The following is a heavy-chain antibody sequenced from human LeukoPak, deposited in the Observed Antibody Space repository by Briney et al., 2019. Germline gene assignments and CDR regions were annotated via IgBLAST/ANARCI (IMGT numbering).Heavy chain of an antibody. CDR1: GFTFSDYY. J-gene: IGHJ4*02. D-gene: IGHD1-26*01. V-gene: IGHV3-11*01. Sequence: GGSLRLSCAASGFTFSDYYMSWIRQAPGKGLEWVSYISSSGSTIYYAGSVKGVFTISRDNAKNSLYLQMNSLRAEATAVYYCASPAGATPKGTVDYWGQGTLVTVSS. CDR2: ISSSGSTI. CDR3: ASPAGATPKGTVDY.